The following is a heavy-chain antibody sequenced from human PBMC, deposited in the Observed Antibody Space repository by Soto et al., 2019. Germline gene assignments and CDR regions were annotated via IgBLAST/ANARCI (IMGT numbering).Heavy chain of an antibody. V-gene: IGHV1-18*01. CDR2: ISGYNGKT. CDR1: GYTVTSLG. CDR3: ARDKMIDDYGLGTYDY. J-gene: IGHJ4*02. Sequence: ASVTVSCKSSGYTVTSLGGVWVRQAPGQGLEWMGWISGYNGKTKYAQTLQGRVTMTADTSTSTVYMELRGLRSDDTAVYFCARDKMIDDYGLGTYDYWGQGTTVTVSS. D-gene: IGHD3-10*01.